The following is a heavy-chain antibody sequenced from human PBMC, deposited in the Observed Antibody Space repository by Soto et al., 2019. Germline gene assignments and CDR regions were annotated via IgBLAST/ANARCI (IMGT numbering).Heavy chain of an antibody. CDR1: GGTFSSYR. D-gene: IGHD6-19*01. CDR3: ARSYSSGWEFDY. Sequence: SVKVSCKASGGTFSSYRINWVRQAPGQGLEWVGGIVPIYRTADYAQKFQGRVTITADESARTSYMELRSLKSQDTAVYYCARSYSSGWEFDYWGQGTQVTVSS. V-gene: IGHV1-69*13. CDR2: IVPIYRTA. J-gene: IGHJ4*02.